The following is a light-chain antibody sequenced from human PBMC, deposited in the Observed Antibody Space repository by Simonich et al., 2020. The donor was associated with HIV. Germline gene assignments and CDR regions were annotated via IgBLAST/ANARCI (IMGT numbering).Light chain of an antibody. J-gene: IGKJ1*01. Sequence: DIVMTQSPDSLAVSLGERATINCKSSQGVLYSSNNKNYLAWYQQKPGQPPKLLIYWASTRESGVPDRFSGSGSGTDFTLTISSLQAEDVAFYYCQQYYSTPPTFGQGTKVEIK. CDR2: WAS. CDR1: QGVLYSSNNKNY. V-gene: IGKV4-1*01. CDR3: QQYYSTPPT.